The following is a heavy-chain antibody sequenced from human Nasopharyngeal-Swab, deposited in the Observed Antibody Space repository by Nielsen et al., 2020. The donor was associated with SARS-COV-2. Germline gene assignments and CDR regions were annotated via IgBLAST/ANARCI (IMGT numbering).Heavy chain of an antibody. D-gene: IGHD1-26*01. CDR3: AKVSWEWELLRWYFDY. J-gene: IGHJ4*02. CDR2: ISGSGGST. CDR1: GVTFSSYA. V-gene: IGHV3-23*01. Sequence: GESLEISCAASGVTFSSYAMSWVRQAPGKGLEWVSAISGSGGSTYYADSVKGRFTISRDNSKNTLYLQMNSLRAEDTAVYYCAKVSWEWELLRWYFDYWGQGTLVTVSS.